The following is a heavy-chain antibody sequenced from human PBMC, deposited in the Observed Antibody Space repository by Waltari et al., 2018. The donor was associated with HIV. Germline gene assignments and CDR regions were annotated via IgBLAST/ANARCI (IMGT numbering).Heavy chain of an antibody. CDR2: IYSNGVS. J-gene: IGHJ4*02. V-gene: IGHV4-39*01. D-gene: IGHD6-19*01. Sequence: QLQLQEPSPALEKPSETLSPTCPDSTGYITQSYYWVWVRQFPGTGLAWIGSIYSNGVSHYAPSLKSRVALSVDMSKNKFSVTLTAGTAADTSRYFCVALRTVTGTIDKWGQGTLVTVS. CDR1: TGYITQSYY. CDR3: VALRTVTGTIDK.